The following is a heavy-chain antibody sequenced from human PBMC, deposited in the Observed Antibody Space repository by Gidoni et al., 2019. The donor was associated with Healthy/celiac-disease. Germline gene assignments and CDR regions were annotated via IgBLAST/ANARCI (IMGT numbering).Heavy chain of an antibody. CDR2: ISSSGSTI. CDR1: GFTFSSYE. J-gene: IGHJ4*02. D-gene: IGHD6-13*01. V-gene: IGHV3-48*03. CDR3: ARPAPIAAAESYFDY. Sequence: EVQLVESGGGLVQPGGSLRLSCAASGFTFSSYEMNWVRQAPGKGLEWVSYISSSGSTIYYADSVKGRFTISRDNAKNSLYLQMNSLRAEDTAVYYCARPAPIAAAESYFDYWGQGTLVTVSS.